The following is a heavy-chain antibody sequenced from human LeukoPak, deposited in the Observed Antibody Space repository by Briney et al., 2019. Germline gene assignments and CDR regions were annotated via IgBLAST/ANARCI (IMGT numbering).Heavy chain of an antibody. J-gene: IGHJ4*02. V-gene: IGHV3-23*01. CDR2: ISGGVGIT. Sequence: GGSLRLSCAASGFTFSSYAMYWVRQAPGKGLEWVSAISGGVGITYYADSVKGRFAISRDNSKNTLFVQMNSLRAEDTAIYYCAREAEGSSWTYYFDYWGQGALVTVSS. D-gene: IGHD6-13*01. CDR3: AREAEGSSWTYYFDY. CDR1: GFTFSSYA.